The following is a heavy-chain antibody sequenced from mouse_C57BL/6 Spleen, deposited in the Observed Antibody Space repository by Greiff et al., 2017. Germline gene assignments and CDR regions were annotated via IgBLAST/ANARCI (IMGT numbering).Heavy chain of an antibody. V-gene: IGHV5-9*01. CDR3: ARRGYDEGAPWFAY. Sequence: EVQLVESGGGLVKPGGSLKLSCAASGFTFSSYTMSWVRQTPEKRLEWVATISGGGGNTYYPDSVKGRFTISRDNAKNTLYLQMSSLRSEDTALYYCARRGYDEGAPWFAYWGQGTLVTVSA. CDR1: GFTFSSYT. CDR2: ISGGGGNT. J-gene: IGHJ3*01. D-gene: IGHD2-2*01.